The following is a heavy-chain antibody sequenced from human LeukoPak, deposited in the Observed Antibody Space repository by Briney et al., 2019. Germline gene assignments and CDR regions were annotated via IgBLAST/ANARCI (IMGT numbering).Heavy chain of an antibody. V-gene: IGHV4-31*03. CDR3: ARVRYYGSGEEIDP. Sequence: SETLSLTCTVSGGSISSGGYLWSWIRQNPGKGLEWIGYIYHGGNTYYNPPLKSRVTISVDTSKNQFSLKLSSVTAADTAVYYCARVRYYGSGEEIDPWGQGTLVTVSS. CDR1: GGSISSGGYL. J-gene: IGHJ5*02. CDR2: IYHGGNT. D-gene: IGHD3-10*01.